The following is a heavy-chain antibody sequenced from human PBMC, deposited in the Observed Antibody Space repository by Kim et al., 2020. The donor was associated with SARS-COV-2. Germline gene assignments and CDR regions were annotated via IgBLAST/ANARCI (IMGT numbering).Heavy chain of an antibody. CDR1: GYTFTSYY. Sequence: ASVKVSCKASGYTFTSYYMHWVRQAPGQGLEWMGIINPSGGSTSYAQKFQGRVTMTRDTSTSTVYMELSSLRSEDTAVYYCARDGIPYYYGSGSYANYWGQGTLVTVSS. CDR3: ARDGIPYYYGSGSYANY. V-gene: IGHV1-46*01. CDR2: INPSGGST. J-gene: IGHJ4*02. D-gene: IGHD3-10*01.